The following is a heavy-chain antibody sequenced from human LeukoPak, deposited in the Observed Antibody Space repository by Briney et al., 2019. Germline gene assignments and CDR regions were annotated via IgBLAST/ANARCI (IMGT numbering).Heavy chain of an antibody. D-gene: IGHD2-2*01. CDR1: GYTFTSYG. CDR3: ARAAYCSSTSPLGGCNYMDV. V-gene: IGHV1-18*01. CDR2: ISAYNGNT. J-gene: IGHJ6*03. Sequence: ASVKVSCKASGYTFTSYGISWVRQAPGQGLEWMGWISAYNGNTNYAQKLQGRVTMTTDTSTSTAYMELRSLRSDDTAVYYCARAAYCSSTSPLGGCNYMDVWGKGTTVTVSS.